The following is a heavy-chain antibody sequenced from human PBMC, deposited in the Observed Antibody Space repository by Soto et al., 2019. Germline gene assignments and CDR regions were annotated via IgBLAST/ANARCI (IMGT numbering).Heavy chain of an antibody. D-gene: IGHD6-13*01. CDR2: ISSSSSTI. CDR3: VRDPYSRSWSALKYNGFDA. CDR1: GFTFSIYS. V-gene: IGHV3-48*01. J-gene: IGHJ5*02. Sequence: GGSLRLSCAASGFTFSIYSMNWVRQAPGKGLEWVSYISSSSSTIYYSDSVKGRLTISRDNAKNSLYLQMNSLRAEDTAVYYCVRDPYSRSWSALKYNGFDAWGQGTLVTVSS.